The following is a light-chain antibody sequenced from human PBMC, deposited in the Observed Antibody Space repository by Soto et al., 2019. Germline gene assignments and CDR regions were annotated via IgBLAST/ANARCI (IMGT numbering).Light chain of an antibody. Sequence: ELVLTQSPATLSLSPGERATLSCRASQSVSSYLTWYQQKPGQAPRLLIYDASNRATGIPARFSGSGSGTDFTLTISSLEPEDFAVYYCQQRSNWPLTFGGVTKVDIK. CDR2: DAS. CDR3: QQRSNWPLT. J-gene: IGKJ4*01. V-gene: IGKV3-11*01. CDR1: QSVSSY.